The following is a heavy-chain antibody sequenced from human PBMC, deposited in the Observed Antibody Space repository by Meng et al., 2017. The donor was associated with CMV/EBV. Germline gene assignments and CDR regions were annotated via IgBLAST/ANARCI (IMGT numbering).Heavy chain of an antibody. V-gene: IGHV3-30*04. CDR1: GFTFSSYA. CDR3: ARAFNY. CDR2: ISYDGSNK. Sequence: GESLKISCAASGFTFSSYAMHWVRQAPGKGLEWVAVISYDGSNKYYADSVKGRFIISRDNSKNTLYLQMNSLRAEDTAVYYCARAFNYWGQGTLVTVSS. J-gene: IGHJ4*02.